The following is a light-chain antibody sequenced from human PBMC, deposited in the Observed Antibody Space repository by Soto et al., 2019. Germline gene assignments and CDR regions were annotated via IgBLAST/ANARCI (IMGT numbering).Light chain of an antibody. CDR3: TSYTTNKTPL. CDR2: DVS. CDR1: SSDVGGYNY. Sequence: QSALTQPASVSGSPGQSITISGTGTSSDVGGYNYVSWYQQHPGKAPKLMIYDVSSRPSGVSNRFSGSKSGNTASLTISGLLSEDEADYYSTSYTTNKTPLFGGGTKVTVL. V-gene: IGLV2-14*03. J-gene: IGLJ2*01.